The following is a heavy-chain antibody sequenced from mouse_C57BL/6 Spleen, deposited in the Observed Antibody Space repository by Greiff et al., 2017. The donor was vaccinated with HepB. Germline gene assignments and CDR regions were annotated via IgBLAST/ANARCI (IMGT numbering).Heavy chain of an antibody. CDR3: TTDYGNYVRAMDY. J-gene: IGHJ4*01. D-gene: IGHD2-1*01. Sequence: EVKLMESGAELVRPGASVKLSCTASGFNIKDYYMHWVKQRPEQGLEWIGRIDPEDGDTEYAPKFQGKATMTADTSSNTAYLQLSSLTSEDTAVYYCTTDYGNYVRAMDYWGQGTSVTVSS. V-gene: IGHV14-1*01. CDR2: IDPEDGDT. CDR1: GFNIKDYY.